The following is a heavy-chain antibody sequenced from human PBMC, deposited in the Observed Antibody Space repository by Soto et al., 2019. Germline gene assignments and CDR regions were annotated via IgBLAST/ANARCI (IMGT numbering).Heavy chain of an antibody. CDR1: GGTFSSYA. D-gene: IGHD6-19*01. CDR2: IIPIFGTS. CDR3: YRGSGPKLDY. V-gene: IGHV1-69*05. Sequence: SVKFSCKASGGTFSSYAISWVRQAPGQVLECMVGIIPIFGTSNYXXKFQGRVXXTRDTSTSTVXMELSXLRSEDTAMYYCYRGSGPKLDYWCKETLVT. J-gene: IGHJ4*02.